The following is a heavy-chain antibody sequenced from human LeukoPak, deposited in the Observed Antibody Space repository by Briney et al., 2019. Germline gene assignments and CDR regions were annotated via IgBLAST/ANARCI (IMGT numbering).Heavy chain of an antibody. CDR1: GDSINSGGYS. CDR2: LYHSGNI. Sequence: SETLSLTCAVSGDSINSGGYSWNWIRQAPGKRLEWIGRLYHSGNIYYNPSLNSRVTISVDRSKNQLSLSLSSVTAADTAVYFCARDRIDAFDFWGQGTMVTVSS. J-gene: IGHJ3*01. V-gene: IGHV4-30-2*01. CDR3: ARDRIDAFDF.